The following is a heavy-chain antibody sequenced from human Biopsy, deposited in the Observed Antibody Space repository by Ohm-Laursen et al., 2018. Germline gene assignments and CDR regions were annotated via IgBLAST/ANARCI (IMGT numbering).Heavy chain of an antibody. CDR3: ASDLIGDPSALDY. CDR2: ITGSGGST. CDR1: GFTFSIYA. V-gene: IGHV3-23*01. Sequence: SLRLSCTASGFTFSIYAMSWVRQAPGKGPAWVSAITGSGGSTFYADSVKGRFTFSRDNSKNTLFLQMNSLRAADAAIYYCASDLIGDPSALDYWGQGTPVTVSS. D-gene: IGHD4-17*01. J-gene: IGHJ4*02.